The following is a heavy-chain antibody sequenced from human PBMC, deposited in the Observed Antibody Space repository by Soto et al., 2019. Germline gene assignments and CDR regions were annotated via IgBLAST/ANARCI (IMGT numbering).Heavy chain of an antibody. CDR1: GYTFTSYH. D-gene: IGHD2-15*01. J-gene: IGHJ6*02. V-gene: IGHV1-46*01. Sequence: ASVKVSCKASGYTFTSYHMHWVRQAPGQGLEWMGIINPSGGSTSYAQKFQGRVTMTRDTSTSTVYMELSSLRSEDTAVYYCARDIVVVVAAFRPKDYYYYGMDVWGQGTTVTVSS. CDR2: INPSGGST. CDR3: ARDIVVVVAAFRPKDYYYYGMDV.